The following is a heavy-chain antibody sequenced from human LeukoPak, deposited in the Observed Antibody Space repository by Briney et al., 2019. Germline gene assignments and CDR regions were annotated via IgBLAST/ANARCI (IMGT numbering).Heavy chain of an antibody. CDR2: IYYSGST. J-gene: IGHJ1*01. CDR3: ARGVWSRIYCGGDCYPPEYFQH. Sequence: QPSQTLSLTCTVSGGSISSGGYYWSWIRQHPGKGLEWIGYIYYSGSTYYNPSLKSRVTISVDTSKNQFSLKLNSVTAADTAVYYCARGVWSRIYCGGDCYPPEYFQHWGQGTLVTVSS. V-gene: IGHV4-31*03. CDR1: GGSISSGGYY. D-gene: IGHD2-21*02.